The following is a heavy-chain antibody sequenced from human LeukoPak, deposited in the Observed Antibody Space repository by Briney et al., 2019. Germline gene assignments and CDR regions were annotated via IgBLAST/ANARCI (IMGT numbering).Heavy chain of an antibody. CDR3: AREDEEQQPSDY. CDR2: ISSSGSTI. D-gene: IGHD6-13*01. V-gene: IGHV3-11*01. CDR1: GFTFSDYY. J-gene: IGHJ4*02. Sequence: AGGSLRLSCAASGFTFSDYYMSWIRQAPGKGLEWVSYISSSGSTIYYVDSVKGRFTISRDNAKNSLYLQMNSLRAEDTAVYYCAREDEEQQPSDYWGQGTLVTVSS.